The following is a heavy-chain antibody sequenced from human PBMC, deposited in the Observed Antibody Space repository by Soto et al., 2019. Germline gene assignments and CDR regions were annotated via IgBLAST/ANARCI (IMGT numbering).Heavy chain of an antibody. CDR3: ARDHSAYDSGTPEY. J-gene: IGHJ4*02. CDR2: ISAYSGNT. CDR1: GYTFSSYG. D-gene: IGHD5-12*01. Sequence: QVQLVQSGADVKKPGASVKVSCKASGYTFSSYGINWVRQAPGQGLEWMGWISAYSGNTNYEQKLQGRVTKTTNTSTTTAYMKLRGLTSDVTAVYYCARDHSAYDSGTPEYWGQGTLVTVSS. V-gene: IGHV1-18*01.